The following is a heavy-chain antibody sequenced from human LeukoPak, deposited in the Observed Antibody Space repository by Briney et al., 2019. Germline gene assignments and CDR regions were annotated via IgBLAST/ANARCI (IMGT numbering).Heavy chain of an antibody. V-gene: IGHV3-7*01. CDR1: GFTLSWYW. J-gene: IGHJ3*02. D-gene: IGHD4/OR15-4a*01. CDR2: IKPDGSDK. CDR3: ATISAQTFDI. Sequence: GGSLRLSCVGSGFTLSWYWVNWVRQSPGKGLEGVANIKPDGSDKYYVDSARGRFTVSRDNAKNSAFLQMNSLRAEDTAIYYCATISAQTFDIWGQGTLVSVSS.